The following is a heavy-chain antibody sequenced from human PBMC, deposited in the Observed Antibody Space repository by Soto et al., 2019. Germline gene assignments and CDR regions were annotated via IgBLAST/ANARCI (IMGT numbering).Heavy chain of an antibody. CDR1: GDSSITSTYS. Sequence: PSEPRCLTCSFSGDSSITSTYSWSWIRQPPGKALEWVGFIYHSGVTSYNPSLKSRVSISLDMSNSQCTLNLRSVTAADTAVYYCAGMPYTSGLRFDPWGPGTLVTVSS. V-gene: IGHV4-30-2*01. CDR3: AGMPYTSGLRFDP. J-gene: IGHJ5*02. CDR2: IYHSGVT. D-gene: IGHD6-19*01.